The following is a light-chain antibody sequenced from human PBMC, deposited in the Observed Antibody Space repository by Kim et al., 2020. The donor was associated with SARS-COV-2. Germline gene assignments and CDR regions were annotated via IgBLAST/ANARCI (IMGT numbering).Light chain of an antibody. J-gene: IGKJ1*01. CDR2: GAS. Sequence: EIVLTQSPGTLSLSPGERATLSCRASQSVSSSYLAWYQQKPGQAPRLLIYGASSRATGIPDRFSGSGSGTDFTLTISRLESEDFAVYYCQQYGCSPRTFGQGTKVDIK. V-gene: IGKV3-20*01. CDR3: QQYGCSPRT. CDR1: QSVSSSY.